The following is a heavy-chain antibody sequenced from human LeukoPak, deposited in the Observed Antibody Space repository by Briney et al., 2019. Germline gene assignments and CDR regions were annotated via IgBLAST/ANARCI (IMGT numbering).Heavy chain of an antibody. V-gene: IGHV3-23*01. CDR2: MGVSGDNV. CDR3: AKDPNGDYVGAFDT. Sequence: GGSPRLSCAASGFTFSAYGVTWVRQAPGKGLEWVSSMGVSGDNVHYADSVKGRFAISRDNSKNTLYLQMNSLRAEDAAVYYCAKDPNGDYVGAFDTWGQGTMVIVSS. D-gene: IGHD4-17*01. CDR1: GFTFSAYG. J-gene: IGHJ3*02.